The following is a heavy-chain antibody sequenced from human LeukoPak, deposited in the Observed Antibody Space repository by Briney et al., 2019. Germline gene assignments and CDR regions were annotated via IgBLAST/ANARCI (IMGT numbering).Heavy chain of an antibody. CDR3: ASASSHRIEAGGDY. CDR1: GFTFNNYW. V-gene: IGHV3-74*01. Sequence: GGSLRLSCAASGFTFNNYWMHWVRQAPGKGLVWVSRINSDGSSRNYADSVKGRFTISRDNAKNTLYLQMNSLRAEDTAVYYCASASSHRIEAGGDYWGQGTLVTVSS. CDR2: INSDGSSR. D-gene: IGHD6-13*01. J-gene: IGHJ4*02.